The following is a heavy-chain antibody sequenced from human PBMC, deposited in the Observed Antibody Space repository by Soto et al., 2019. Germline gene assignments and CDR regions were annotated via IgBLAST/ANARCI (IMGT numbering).Heavy chain of an antibody. D-gene: IGHD5-18*01. CDR2: IIPIFGTA. Sequence: ASVKVSCKASGGTFSSYAISWVRQAPGQGLEWMGGIIPIFGTANYAQKFQGRVTITADESTSTAYMELSSLRSEDTAVYYCARSFGGYSYGPYYYGMDVWGQGTTVTVSS. CDR3: ARSFGGYSYGPYYYGMDV. J-gene: IGHJ6*02. V-gene: IGHV1-69*13. CDR1: GGTFSSYA.